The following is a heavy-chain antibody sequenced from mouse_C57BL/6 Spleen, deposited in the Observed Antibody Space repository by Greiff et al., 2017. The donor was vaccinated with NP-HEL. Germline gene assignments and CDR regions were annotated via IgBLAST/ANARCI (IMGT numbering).Heavy chain of an antibody. CDR3: AREGYDGYPRAMDY. J-gene: IGHJ4*01. D-gene: IGHD2-3*01. CDR1: GYTFTSYW. Sequence: QVQLQQSGAELAKPGASVKLSCKASGYTFTSYWMHWVKQRPGQGLEWIGYINPSSGYTKYNQKFKDKATLTAAKSSSTAYMQLSSLTYEDSAVYYCAREGYDGYPRAMDYWGQGTSVTVSS. V-gene: IGHV1-7*01. CDR2: INPSSGYT.